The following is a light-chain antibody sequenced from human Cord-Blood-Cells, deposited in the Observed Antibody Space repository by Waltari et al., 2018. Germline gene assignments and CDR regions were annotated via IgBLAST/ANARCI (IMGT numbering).Light chain of an antibody. CDR3: SSYTSSSTLV. CDR2: DVS. V-gene: IGLV2-14*01. J-gene: IGLJ3*02. Sequence: QSALTQPASVSGSPGQSITISCTGTSSDVGGYNYFSWYQQHPGKAPKRLIYDVSKRPSGVSNRFPGSKSGNTASLTISGLQAEDEANYYCSSYTSSSTLVFGGGTKLTVL. CDR1: SSDVGGYNY.